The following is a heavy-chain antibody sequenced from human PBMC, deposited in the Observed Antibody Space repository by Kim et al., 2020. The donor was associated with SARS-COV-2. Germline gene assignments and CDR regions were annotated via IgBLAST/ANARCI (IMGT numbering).Heavy chain of an antibody. CDR3: ARGVVGPTDRKVSFDY. Sequence: SETLSLTCSVSGGSISTTTYWSWVRQPPGKGLEWIGEIYHSGGTNYNPSLKSRVTISVDKSKNQFSLTLSSVTAADTAFYYCARGVVGPTDRKVSFDYWGQGTLVRVSS. CDR1: GGSISTTTY. V-gene: IGHV4-4*02. D-gene: IGHD1-26*01. J-gene: IGHJ4*02. CDR2: IYHSGGT.